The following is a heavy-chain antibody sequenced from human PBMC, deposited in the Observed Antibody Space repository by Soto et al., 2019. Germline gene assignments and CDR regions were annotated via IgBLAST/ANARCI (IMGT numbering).Heavy chain of an antibody. Sequence: QVQLVESGGGVVQPVRSLRLSCAASGFTFSSYGMHWVRQAPGKGLEWVAVISYDGSNKYYADSVKGRFTISRDNSKNTLYLQMNSLRAEDTAVYYCAKDVRTYYYYYGMDVWGQGTTVTVSS. CDR2: ISYDGSNK. CDR1: GFTFSSYG. CDR3: AKDVRTYYYYYGMDV. D-gene: IGHD2-2*01. V-gene: IGHV3-30*18. J-gene: IGHJ6*02.